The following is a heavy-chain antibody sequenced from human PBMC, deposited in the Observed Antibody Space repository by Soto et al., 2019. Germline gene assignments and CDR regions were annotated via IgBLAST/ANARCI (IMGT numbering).Heavy chain of an antibody. CDR3: AKGGITARFDY. CDR1: GFTFSSYG. CDR2: IWYDGSNK. D-gene: IGHD1-20*01. V-gene: IGHV3-33*06. J-gene: IGHJ4*02. Sequence: QPGGSXRLSCAASGFTFSSYGMHWVRQAPGKGLEWVAVIWYDGSNKYYADSVKGRFTISRDNSKNTLYLQMNSLRAEDTAVYYCAKGGITARFDYWGQGTLVTVSS.